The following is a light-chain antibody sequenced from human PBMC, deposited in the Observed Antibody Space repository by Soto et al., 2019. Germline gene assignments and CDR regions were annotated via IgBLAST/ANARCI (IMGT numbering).Light chain of an antibody. J-gene: IGKJ2*01. CDR3: QQYDILPT. V-gene: IGKV1-33*01. Sequence: DIPMTQSPSSLSASVGDRVTITCQASQDIRNFLNWYQQKPGKDPKLLIYDESNLEIGVTSRFSGSGSGTDFTFTISSLQTEDIATYYCQQYDILPTFGQGTKLEIK. CDR1: QDIRNF. CDR2: DES.